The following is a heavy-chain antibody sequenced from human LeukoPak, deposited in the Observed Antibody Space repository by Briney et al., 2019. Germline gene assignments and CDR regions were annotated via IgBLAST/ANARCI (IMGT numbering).Heavy chain of an antibody. V-gene: IGHV4-59*01. CDR1: GGSISNYY. Sequence: SETLSLTCTVSGGSISNYYWSWIRQPPGKGLEWIGYIYNSGSTNYNPSLKSRVTISVDTSKNQFSLKLSSVTAADTAVYYCARASRYCSGGSCYYDYYGMDVWGQGTTVTASS. J-gene: IGHJ6*02. CDR3: ARASRYCSGGSCYYDYYGMDV. D-gene: IGHD2-15*01. CDR2: IYNSGST.